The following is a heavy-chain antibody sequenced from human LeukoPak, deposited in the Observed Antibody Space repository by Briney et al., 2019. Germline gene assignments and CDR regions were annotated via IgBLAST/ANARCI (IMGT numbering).Heavy chain of an antibody. CDR2: GYYSGST. CDR3: VRSADRVIRGAPPYYYYYMDV. V-gene: IGHV4-61*05. Sequence: PSETLSLTCTVSGGSISSSSYYWGWIRQPPGKGLEWIGYGYYSGSTDYIPSLKSRVTISVDTSKNQFSLKLTSVTAADTAVYYCVRSADRVIRGAPPYYYYYMDVWGKGTTVTVSS. J-gene: IGHJ6*03. D-gene: IGHD3-10*01. CDR1: GGSISSSSYY.